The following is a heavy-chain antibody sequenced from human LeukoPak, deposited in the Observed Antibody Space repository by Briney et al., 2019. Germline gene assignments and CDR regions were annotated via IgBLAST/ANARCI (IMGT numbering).Heavy chain of an antibody. V-gene: IGHV3-74*01. J-gene: IGHJ4*02. Sequence: GALRLSCAASGFTFSSYAKLWVRQVPGKPPAWVARSDRDGVVREYADSVKGRFTIPRDNARNTIHLEMNRLKVEGTTIYYCVASRWSGALDFWGQGSLVTVSS. D-gene: IGHD3-3*01. CDR3: VASRWSGALDF. CDR2: SDRDGVVR. CDR1: GFTFSSYA.